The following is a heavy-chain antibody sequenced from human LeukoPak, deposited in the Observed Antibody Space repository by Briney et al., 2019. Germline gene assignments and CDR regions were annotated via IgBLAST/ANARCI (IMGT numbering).Heavy chain of an antibody. J-gene: IGHJ2*01. V-gene: IGHV4-61*02. CDR2: IYTSGST. Sequence: SETLSLTCTVSGGSISSGSYYWSWIRQPAGKGLEWIGRIYTSGSTNYNPSLKSRVTISVDTSKNQFSLKLSSMTAADTAVYYCARGFFGKLYNSASFWYFDLWGRGTLVTVSS. CDR1: GGSISSGSYY. D-gene: IGHD2-2*01. CDR3: ARGFFGKLYNSASFWYFDL.